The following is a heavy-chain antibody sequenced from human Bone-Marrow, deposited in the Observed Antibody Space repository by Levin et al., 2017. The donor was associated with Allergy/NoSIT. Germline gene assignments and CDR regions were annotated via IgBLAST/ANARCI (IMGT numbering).Heavy chain of an antibody. CDR1: GFTFSTHD. J-gene: IGHJ3*02. D-gene: IGHD4-17*01. CDR3: AREIAGSTYGDSPATLDI. V-gene: IGHV3-13*01. CDR2: IDTAGGT. Sequence: AGGSLRLSCTASGFTFSTHDMHWVRHTTGKGLEWVSAIDTAGGTYYPGSVKGRFTISRENAKNSLYLQMTNLGAGDTAIYYCAREIAGSTYGDSPATLDIWGQGTMVTVSS.